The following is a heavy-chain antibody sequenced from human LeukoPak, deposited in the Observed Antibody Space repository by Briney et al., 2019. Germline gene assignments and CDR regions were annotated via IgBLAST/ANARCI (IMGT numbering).Heavy chain of an antibody. CDR1: GFTFSSYS. J-gene: IGHJ4*02. Sequence: GGSLRLSCAASGFTFSSYSMNWVRQAPGKGLEWVSSISSSSSYIYYADSVKGRFTISRDNAKNSLYLQMNSLRAEDTAVYYCARDPLLIAVAASWGQGTLVTVSS. V-gene: IGHV3-21*01. CDR3: ARDPLLIAVAAS. D-gene: IGHD6-19*01. CDR2: ISSSSSYI.